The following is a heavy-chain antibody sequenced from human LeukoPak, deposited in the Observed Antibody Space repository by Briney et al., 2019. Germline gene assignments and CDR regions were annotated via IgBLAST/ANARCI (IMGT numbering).Heavy chain of an antibody. D-gene: IGHD1-26*01. V-gene: IGHV1-24*01. CDR3: ATDLGARYFQH. CDR1: GYTLTELS. J-gene: IGHJ1*01. CDR2: FDPEDGET. Sequence: ASVKVSCKVSGYTLTELSMHWVRQAPGKVLEWMGGFDPEDGETIYAQKFQGRATMTEDTSTDTAYMELSSLRSEDAAVYYCATDLGARYFQHWGQGTLVTVSS.